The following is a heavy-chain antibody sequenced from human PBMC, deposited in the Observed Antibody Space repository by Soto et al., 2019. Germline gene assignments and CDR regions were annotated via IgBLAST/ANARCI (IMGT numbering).Heavy chain of an antibody. CDR3: ARCTSTTSRSGMAV. CDR1: GYTFTGYY. Sequence: ASVKVSCKASGYTFTGYYMHWVRQAPGQGLEWMGWINPNSGGTNYAQKFQGWVTMTRDTSISTAYMELSRLRSDDTAVYYCARCTSTTSRSGMAVWGQGTTVTVSS. V-gene: IGHV1-2*04. D-gene: IGHD2-2*01. J-gene: IGHJ6*02. CDR2: INPNSGGT.